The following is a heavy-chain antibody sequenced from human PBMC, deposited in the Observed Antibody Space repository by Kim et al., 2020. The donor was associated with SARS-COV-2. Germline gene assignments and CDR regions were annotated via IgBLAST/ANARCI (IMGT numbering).Heavy chain of an antibody. D-gene: IGHD6-19*01. J-gene: IGHJ4*02. CDR3: ARDFSGWYGICDY. Sequence: YAVSVKSRITINPDTSKNQFSLQLNSVTPEDTAVYYCARDFSGWYGICDYWGQGTLVTVSS. V-gene: IGHV6-1*01.